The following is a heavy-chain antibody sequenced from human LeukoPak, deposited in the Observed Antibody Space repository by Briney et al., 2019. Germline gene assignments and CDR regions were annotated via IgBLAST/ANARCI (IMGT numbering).Heavy chain of an antibody. D-gene: IGHD5-24*01. Sequence: SETLSLTCTVSGGSISSYYWSWIRQPPGKGLEWIGYIYYSGSTNYNPSLKSRVTISEDTSKNQFSLKLSSVTAADTAVYYCAGVKDGYNVYWGQGTLVTVSS. J-gene: IGHJ4*02. CDR1: GGSISSYY. CDR2: IYYSGST. CDR3: AGVKDGYNVY. V-gene: IGHV4-59*01.